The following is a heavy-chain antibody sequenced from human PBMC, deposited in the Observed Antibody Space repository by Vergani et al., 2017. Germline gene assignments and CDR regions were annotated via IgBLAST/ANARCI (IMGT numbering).Heavy chain of an antibody. D-gene: IGHD6-19*01. V-gene: IGHV3-30-3*01. Sequence: QVQLVESGGGVVQPGRSLRLSCAASVFTFSSYAMHWVRQAPGKGLEWVAVISYDVSNKYYAESVKGRLTSSRDNSKNTLYLQMNSLRAEDTAVYYCAKDTDPGAVARALFQHWGQGTLVTVSS. CDR3: AKDTDPGAVARALFQH. CDR1: VFTFSSYA. J-gene: IGHJ1*01. CDR2: ISYDVSNK.